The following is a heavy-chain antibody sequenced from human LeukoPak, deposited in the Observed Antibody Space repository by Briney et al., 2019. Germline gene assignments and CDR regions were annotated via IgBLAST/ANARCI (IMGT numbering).Heavy chain of an antibody. CDR1: GFTFSSYS. V-gene: IGHV3-48*04. CDR3: ARERGPIDY. D-gene: IGHD3-10*01. J-gene: IGHJ4*02. CDR2: ISSSSSTI. Sequence: GGSLRLSCAASGFTFSSYSLNWVRQAPGKGLEWVSYISSSSSTIYYADSVKGRFTISRDNAKNSLYLQMNSLRAEDTAVYYCARERGPIDYWGQRTLVTVSS.